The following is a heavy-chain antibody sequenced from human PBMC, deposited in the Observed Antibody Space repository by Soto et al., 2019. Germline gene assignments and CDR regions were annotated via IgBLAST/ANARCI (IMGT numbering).Heavy chain of an antibody. CDR1: GFTFGFYW. J-gene: IGHJ4*02. Sequence: EVRLVESGGGLVQPGGSLRLSCAASGFTFGFYWMTWVRQAPGKGLEWVANIKRDGSEQYYVDSVKGRFTISRDNAKNSLFLQMNSLRAVDTAIYYCARIRANHYEIDYWGQGTLVTVSS. D-gene: IGHD4-17*01. V-gene: IGHV3-7*03. CDR2: IKRDGSEQ. CDR3: ARIRANHYEIDY.